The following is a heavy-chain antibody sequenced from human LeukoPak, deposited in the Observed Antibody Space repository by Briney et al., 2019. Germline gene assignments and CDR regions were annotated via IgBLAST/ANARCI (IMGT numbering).Heavy chain of an antibody. CDR3: ARVSTSSWYFDY. Sequence: GGSLRLSCAASGFTFSSYSMIWVRQAPGKRLEWVSSISSSSSYIYFADSVKGRFTISRDNAKNSLFLQMNSLRAEDTAVFYCARVSTSSWYFDYWGQGTLVTVSS. D-gene: IGHD2-2*01. CDR2: ISSSSSYI. CDR1: GFTFSSYS. J-gene: IGHJ4*02. V-gene: IGHV3-21*01.